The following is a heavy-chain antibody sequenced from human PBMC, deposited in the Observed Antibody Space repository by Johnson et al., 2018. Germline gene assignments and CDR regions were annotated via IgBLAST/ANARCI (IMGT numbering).Heavy chain of an antibody. D-gene: IGHD6-19*01. V-gene: IGHV3-30*18. CDR1: GFTFSSYG. Sequence: QVQLVQSGGGLVKXGRSLRLXCAASGFTFSSYGMHWVRQAPGKGLEWVAVISYDGRKKYYADDLKGRFTITRDNSKNTLYLQMNSLRAEDTAGYYCAKVGGSGWYGNAFDIWGQGTMVTVSS. CDR3: AKVGGSGWYGNAFDI. J-gene: IGHJ3*02. CDR2: ISYDGRKK.